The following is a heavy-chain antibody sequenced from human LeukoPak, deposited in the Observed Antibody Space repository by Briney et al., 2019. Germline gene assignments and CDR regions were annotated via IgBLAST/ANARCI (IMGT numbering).Heavy chain of an antibody. J-gene: IGHJ5*01. CDR1: GDSIGRSTYY. CDR2: IFYNGRT. CDR3: ARQVAVVEPTDPNWFDS. Sequence: ESSETLSLTCNVSGDSIGRSTYYWGWVRQTPEKGLEWIGSIFYNGRTYYTPSLQSRVIMSLDTSKNQFSLRLTSVTAADTAVYYCARQVAVVEPTDPNWFDSWGQGTLVTVSS. V-gene: IGHV4-39*07. D-gene: IGHD2-21*01.